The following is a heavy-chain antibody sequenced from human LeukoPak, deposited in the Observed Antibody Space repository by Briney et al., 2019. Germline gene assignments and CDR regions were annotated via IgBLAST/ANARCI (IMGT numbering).Heavy chain of an antibody. D-gene: IGHD6-13*01. Sequence: PSETLSLTCAVYGGSFSGYYWSWIRQPPGKGLEWIGEINHSGSTNYNPSLKSRVTISVDTSKNQFSLKLSSVTAADTAVYYCARVWYSSSWTIDYWVQGTLVTVSS. CDR1: GGSFSGYY. J-gene: IGHJ4*02. CDR2: INHSGST. V-gene: IGHV4-34*01. CDR3: ARVWYSSSWTIDY.